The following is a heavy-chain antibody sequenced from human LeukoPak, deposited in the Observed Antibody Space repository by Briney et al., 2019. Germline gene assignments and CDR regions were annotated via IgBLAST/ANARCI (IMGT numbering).Heavy chain of an antibody. CDR1: GGSISSGGYY. CDR3: ARGQRSYYYDRRDDAFDI. Sequence: PSQTLSLTCTVSGGSISSGGYYWSWIRQHPGKGLEWIGYIYYSGSTYYNPSLKSRVTISVDTSKNQFSLKLSSVTAADTAVYYCARGQRSYYYDRRDDAFDIWGQGTMVTVSS. J-gene: IGHJ3*02. CDR2: IYYSGST. V-gene: IGHV4-31*03. D-gene: IGHD3-22*01.